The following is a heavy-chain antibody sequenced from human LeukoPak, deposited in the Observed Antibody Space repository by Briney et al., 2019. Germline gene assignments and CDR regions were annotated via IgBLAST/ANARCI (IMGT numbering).Heavy chain of an antibody. V-gene: IGHV6-1*01. J-gene: IGHJ4*02. CDR1: GDSVSSNSAA. CDR3: ARESSLLDIAAAGTPFDY. D-gene: IGHD6-13*01. CDR2: TYYRSKWYH. Sequence: SQTLSLTCAISGDSVSSNSAAWNWIRQSPSRGLEWLGRTYYRSKWYHDYAVFVKSRITINPDTSKNQFSLQLNSVTPEDTAVYYCARESSLLDIAAAGTPFDYWGQGTLVTVSS.